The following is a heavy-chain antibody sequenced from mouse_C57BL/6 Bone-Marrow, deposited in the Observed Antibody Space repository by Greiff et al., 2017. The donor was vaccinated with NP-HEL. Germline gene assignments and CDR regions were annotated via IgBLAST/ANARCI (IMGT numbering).Heavy chain of an antibody. J-gene: IGHJ1*03. V-gene: IGHV1-55*01. CDR3: ARGGYYSSYFDV. Sequence: VKLQQPGAELVKPGASVKMSCKASGYTFTSYWITWVKQRPGQGLEWIGDIYPGSGSTNYNEKFKSKATLTVDTSSSTAYMQLSSLTSEDSAVYYCARGGYYSSYFDVWGTGTTVTVSS. CDR1: GYTFTSYW. CDR2: IYPGSGST. D-gene: IGHD2-3*01.